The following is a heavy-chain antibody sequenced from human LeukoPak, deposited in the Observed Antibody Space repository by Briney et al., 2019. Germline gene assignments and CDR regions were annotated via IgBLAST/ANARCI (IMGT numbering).Heavy chain of an antibody. V-gene: IGHV4-59*01. CDR3: ARGNYYDSSGYYHVAFDY. CDR1: GGSISSYY. D-gene: IGHD3-22*01. Sequence: PSETLSLTCTVSGGSISSYYWSWIRQPPGKGLEWIGYIYYSGSTNYNPSLKSRVTISVDTPKNQFSLKLSSVTAADTAVYYCARGNYYDSSGYYHVAFDYWGQGTLVTVSS. J-gene: IGHJ4*02. CDR2: IYYSGST.